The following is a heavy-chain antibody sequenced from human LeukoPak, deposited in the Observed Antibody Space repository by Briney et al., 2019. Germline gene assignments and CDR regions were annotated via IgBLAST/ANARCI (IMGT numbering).Heavy chain of an antibody. V-gene: IGHV1-2*02. CDR1: GYTFTGYY. CDR3: ARDGPVAGTNDY. Sequence: ASVKVSCKASGYTFTGYYMHWVRQAPGQGLEWTGWINPNSGGTNYAQKFQGRVTMTRDTSISTAYMELSRLRSDDTAVYYCARDGPVAGTNDYWGQGTLVTVSS. D-gene: IGHD6-19*01. CDR2: INPNSGGT. J-gene: IGHJ4*02.